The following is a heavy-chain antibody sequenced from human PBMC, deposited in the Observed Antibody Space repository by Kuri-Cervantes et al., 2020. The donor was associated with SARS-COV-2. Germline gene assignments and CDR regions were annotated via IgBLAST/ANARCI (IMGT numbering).Heavy chain of an antibody. J-gene: IGHJ3*02. CDR3: AKEQIFGVRVGAFDI. D-gene: IGHD3-3*01. CDR2: ISYDGSNK. V-gene: IGHV3-30*04. Sequence: GGSLRLSCSASGFTFSSYAMHWVRQAPGKGLEWVAVISYDGSNKYYADSVKGRFTISRDNSKNTLYLQMNSLRAEDTAVYYCAKEQIFGVRVGAFDIWGQGTMITVSS. CDR1: GFTFSSYA.